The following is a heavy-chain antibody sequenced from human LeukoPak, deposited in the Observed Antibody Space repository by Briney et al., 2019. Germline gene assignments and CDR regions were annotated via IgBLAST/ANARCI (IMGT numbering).Heavy chain of an antibody. CDR2: IYYSGST. Sequence: SETLSLTCTVSGGSISSYYWSWIRQPPGKGLEWIGYIYYSGSTNYNPSLKSRVTISVDTSKNQFSLKLSSVTAADTAVYYCARAHDYGDMGDWFDPWGQGTLVTVSS. CDR1: GGSISSYY. D-gene: IGHD4-17*01. V-gene: IGHV4-59*08. J-gene: IGHJ5*02. CDR3: ARAHDYGDMGDWFDP.